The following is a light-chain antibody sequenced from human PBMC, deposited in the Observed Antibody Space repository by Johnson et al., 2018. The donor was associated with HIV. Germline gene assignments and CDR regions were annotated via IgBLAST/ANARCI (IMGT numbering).Light chain of an antibody. Sequence: SVLTQPPSVSAAPGQKVTISCSGSTSNIRNNYVSRYQLFPGTAPTLLIYQTNKRPSGIPDRLSGSKSGTSATLGIAGLQTGDEADYYCGTWDSSLNVEVFGTGTRVTVL. CDR2: QTN. J-gene: IGLJ1*01. CDR3: GTWDSSLNVEV. CDR1: TSNIRNNY. V-gene: IGLV1-51*02.